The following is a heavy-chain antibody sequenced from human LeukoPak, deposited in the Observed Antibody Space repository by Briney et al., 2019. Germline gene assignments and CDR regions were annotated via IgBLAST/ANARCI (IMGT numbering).Heavy chain of an antibody. CDR3: ARIGSDNWNDRGSDY. V-gene: IGHV3-48*03. D-gene: IGHD1-20*01. CDR1: GFTFSSYE. Sequence: GGSLRLPCAASGFTFSSYEMNWVRQAPGKGLEWVSYISSSGSTIYYADSVKGRFTTSRDNAKNSLYLQMNSLRAEDTAVYYCARIGSDNWNDRGSDYWGQGTLVTVSS. J-gene: IGHJ4*02. CDR2: ISSSGSTI.